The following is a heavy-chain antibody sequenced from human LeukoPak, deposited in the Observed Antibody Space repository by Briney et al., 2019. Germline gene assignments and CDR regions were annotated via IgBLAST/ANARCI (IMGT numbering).Heavy chain of an antibody. CDR3: ARAPISYCSGGSCHYFDY. D-gene: IGHD2-15*01. CDR2: ISAYNGNT. J-gene: IGHJ4*02. Sequence: GASVKLSCKASGYTFTSYGISWVRQAPGQGLEWMGWISAYNGNTNNAQKLQGRVTMTTDTSTSTAYMKLRSLRSDDTAVYYCARAPISYCSGGSCHYFDYWGQVILVTVAS. CDR1: GYTFTSYG. V-gene: IGHV1-18*01.